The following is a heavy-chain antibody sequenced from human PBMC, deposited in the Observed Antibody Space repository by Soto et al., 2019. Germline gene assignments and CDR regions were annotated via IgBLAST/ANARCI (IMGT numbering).Heavy chain of an antibody. CDR3: ANVASVPGY. CDR1: GFTFSSYG. CDR2: LSSDGDNE. Sequence: QVQLVESGGGVVQPGRSLRLSCVASGFTFSSYGMHWVRQAPGKGLEWVAVLSSDGDNEHYADSVKGRFTISRDNPKNTLYLEMNSLRVEDTAVYYCANVASVPGYWGQGTLVTVSS. V-gene: IGHV3-30*18. J-gene: IGHJ4*02.